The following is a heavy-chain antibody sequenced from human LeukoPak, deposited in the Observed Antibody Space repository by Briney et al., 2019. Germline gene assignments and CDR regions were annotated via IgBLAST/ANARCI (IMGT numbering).Heavy chain of an antibody. Sequence: GGSLRLSCAASGFTFSSYGMHWVRQAPGKGLEWVAVIWYDGSNKYYADSVKGRFTISRDSSENTLYLQMNSLRAEDTALYYCAKGLTTVAAGVFDYWGRGTLVTVSS. J-gene: IGHJ4*02. D-gene: IGHD4-23*01. CDR2: IWYDGSNK. CDR1: GFTFSSYG. CDR3: AKGLTTVAAGVFDY. V-gene: IGHV3-33*06.